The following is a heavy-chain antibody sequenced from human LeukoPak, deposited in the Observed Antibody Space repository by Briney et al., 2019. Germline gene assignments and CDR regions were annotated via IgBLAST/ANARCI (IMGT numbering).Heavy chain of an antibody. CDR1: GYTFTGYY. V-gene: IGHV1-2*02. J-gene: IGHJ4*02. Sequence: ASVNVSCKASGYTFTGYYMHWVRQAPGQGLEWMGWINPNSGDTNYSQKFQGRVSMTRDTSINTAYMELSRLTSDDTAVYYCASGSVVLVPAAITQVDYWGQGTLVTVSS. CDR3: ASGSVVLVPAAITQVDY. CDR2: INPNSGDT. D-gene: IGHD2-2*01.